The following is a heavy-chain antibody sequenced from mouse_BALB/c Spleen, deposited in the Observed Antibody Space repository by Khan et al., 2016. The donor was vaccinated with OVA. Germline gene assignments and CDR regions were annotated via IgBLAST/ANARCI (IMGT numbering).Heavy chain of an antibody. Sequence: QVQLQQSGAELVRPGASVKLSCKASGYTFTSYWMNWVRQRPGQGLDWIGKINPSDSETHYNQMFKDKATLTVDKSSGTAYMQLSSLTSEDSAVYYCARREKYGYDPSWFAYWGQGTLGTVSA. CDR1: GYTFTSYW. V-gene: IGHV1-61*01. CDR2: INPSDSET. D-gene: IGHD2-2*01. J-gene: IGHJ3*01. CDR3: ARREKYGYDPSWFAY.